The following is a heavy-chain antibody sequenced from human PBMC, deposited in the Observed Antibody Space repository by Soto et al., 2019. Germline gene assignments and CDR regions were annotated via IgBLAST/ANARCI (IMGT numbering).Heavy chain of an antibody. D-gene: IGHD1-1*01. CDR3: ARGPMERRRFDY. Sequence: GGSLRLSCVASGFTFSDYAMAWVRQSPGKGLEWVSSISGSGGSTYYADSVKGRFTISRDNSKNTVFLQMNSLRAEDTAVYYCARGPMERRRFDYWGQGTLVTVSS. V-gene: IGHV3-23*01. CDR2: ISGSGGST. J-gene: IGHJ4*02. CDR1: GFTFSDYA.